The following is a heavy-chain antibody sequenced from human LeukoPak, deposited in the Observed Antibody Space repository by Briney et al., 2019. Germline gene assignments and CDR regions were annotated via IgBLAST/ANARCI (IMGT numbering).Heavy chain of an antibody. CDR2: INANSGDT. D-gene: IGHD3-10*01. V-gene: IGHV1-2*02. J-gene: IGHJ4*02. CDR1: GHTFTGYY. CDR3: ARSALGWFGELLREPDFDY. Sequence: ASVKVSCKASGHTFTGYYMHWVRQAPGQGLEWMGWINANSGDTNYAQKFQGRVTMTRDTSISTAYMELSRLRSDDTAVYYCARSALGWFGELLREPDFDYWGQGTLVTVSS.